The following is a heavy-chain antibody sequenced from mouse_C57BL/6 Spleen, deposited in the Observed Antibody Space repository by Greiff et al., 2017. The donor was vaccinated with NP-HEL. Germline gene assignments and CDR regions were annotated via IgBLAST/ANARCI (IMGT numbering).Heavy chain of an antibody. J-gene: IGHJ3*01. D-gene: IGHD4-1*01. CDR3: ARRQLGPFAY. V-gene: IGHV5-9*01. CDR1: GFTFSSYT. CDR2: ISGGGGNT. Sequence: EVQRVESGGGLVKPGGSLKLSCAASGFTFSSYTMSWVRQTPEKRLEWVATISGGGGNTYYPDSVKGRFTISRDNAKNTLYLQMSSLRSEDTALYYCARRQLGPFAYWGQGTLVTVSA.